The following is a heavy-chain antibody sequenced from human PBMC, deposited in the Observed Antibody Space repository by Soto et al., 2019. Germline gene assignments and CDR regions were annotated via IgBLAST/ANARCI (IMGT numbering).Heavy chain of an antibody. D-gene: IGHD3-22*01. V-gene: IGHV1-3*05. CDR2: INAGNGNT. CDR3: AILGTYYFDNSDNYFDF. Sequence: QVQLVQSGAEEMKPGASVKVSCKASGYTLTRYSIHWVRQAPGQRLEWMGWINAGNGNTIFSQKFQGRVTITRDTSASTAYMEMRGLRSEDTAVYYCAILGTYYFDNSDNYFDFWGQGTLVTVSS. J-gene: IGHJ4*02. CDR1: GYTLTRYS.